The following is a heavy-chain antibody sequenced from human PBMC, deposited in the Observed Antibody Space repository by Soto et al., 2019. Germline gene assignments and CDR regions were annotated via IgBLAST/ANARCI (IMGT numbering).Heavy chain of an antibody. CDR1: GYTFTSYD. Sequence: QVQLVQSGAEVKKPGASVKVSCKASGYTFTSYDINWVRQATGQGLEWMGWMNPNSGNTGYAQKFQGRVTMTRNTSRRTADMELSSLRSEDTAVYYCAMGGCSGGSCHYYYYYGMDVWGQGTTVTVSS. D-gene: IGHD2-15*01. CDR2: MNPNSGNT. CDR3: AMGGCSGGSCHYYYYYGMDV. J-gene: IGHJ6*02. V-gene: IGHV1-8*01.